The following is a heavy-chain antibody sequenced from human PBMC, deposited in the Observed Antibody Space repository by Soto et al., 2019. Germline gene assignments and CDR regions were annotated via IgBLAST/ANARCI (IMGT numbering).Heavy chain of an antibody. J-gene: IGHJ6*02. CDR3: ARVRRTIFAAYYYNGMDV. V-gene: IGHV4-4*07. Sequence: QVQVQESGPGLVKPSETLSLTCDVSGGSIRNYYWSWLRLPAGKGLEWIGRVYSSGTTNYNPSLQSRVTVSVDTSRNQFSLKLSSLAAADTAVYYCARVRRTIFAAYYYNGMDVWGQGTTVTVSS. CDR1: GGSIRNYY. D-gene: IGHD3-3*01. CDR2: VYSSGTT.